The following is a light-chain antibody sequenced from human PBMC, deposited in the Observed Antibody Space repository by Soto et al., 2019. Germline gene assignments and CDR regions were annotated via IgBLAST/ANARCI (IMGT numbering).Light chain of an antibody. CDR1: RSINTY. V-gene: IGKV1-39*01. J-gene: IGKJ1*01. Sequence: DIQMTQSPSSLSASVGDRVTITCRASRSINTYVNWYQQRPGKAPELLIYSASSLHTGVPSRFSGSGAGTDFTFTINSLLPEDFLIYYCQQTYSSPRTFGQGTKVDIK. CDR2: SAS. CDR3: QQTYSSPRT.